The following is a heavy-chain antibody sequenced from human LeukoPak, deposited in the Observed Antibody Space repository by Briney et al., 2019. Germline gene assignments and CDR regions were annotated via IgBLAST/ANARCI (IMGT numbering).Heavy chain of an antibody. CDR1: GGSISSYY. CDR2: IYTSGST. D-gene: IGHD3-22*01. J-gene: IGHJ4*02. CDR3: ARVYYDSSGSYYFDY. Sequence: SETLSLTCTVSGGSISSYYWSWIRQPAGKGLEWIGRIYTSGSTNYNPSLKSRITMSVDTSKNQFSVKLSSVTAADTAVYYCARVYYDSSGSYYFDYWGQGTLVTVSP. V-gene: IGHV4-4*07.